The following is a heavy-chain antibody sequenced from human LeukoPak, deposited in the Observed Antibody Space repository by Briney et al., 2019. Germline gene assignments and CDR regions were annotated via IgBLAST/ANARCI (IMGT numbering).Heavy chain of an antibody. Sequence: ASVKVSCKASGYTFTSYAMNWVRQAPGQGLEWMGGISAYNGNTNYAQKLQGRVTMTTDTSTSTAYMELRSLRSDDTAVYYCARDHDYGDFWASGGFDYWGQGTLVTVSS. CDR1: GYTFTSYA. D-gene: IGHD4-17*01. CDR2: ISAYNGNT. CDR3: ARDHDYGDFWASGGFDY. J-gene: IGHJ4*02. V-gene: IGHV1-18*01.